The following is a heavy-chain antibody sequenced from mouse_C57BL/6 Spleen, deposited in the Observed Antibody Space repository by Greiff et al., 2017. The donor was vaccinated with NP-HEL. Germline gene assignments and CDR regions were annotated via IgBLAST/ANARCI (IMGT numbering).Heavy chain of an antibody. CDR1: GYSFTDYN. V-gene: IGHV1-39*01. CDR2: INPNYGTT. D-gene: IGHD1-1*01. J-gene: IGHJ4*01. CDR3: ASGNYYGSSYGNAMDY. Sequence: EVQLQQSGPELVKPGASVKISCKASGYSFTDYNMNWVKQSNGKSLEWIGVINPNYGTTSYNQKFKGKATLTVDQSSSTAYMQLNSLTSEDSAVYYCASGNYYGSSYGNAMDYWGQGTSVTVSS.